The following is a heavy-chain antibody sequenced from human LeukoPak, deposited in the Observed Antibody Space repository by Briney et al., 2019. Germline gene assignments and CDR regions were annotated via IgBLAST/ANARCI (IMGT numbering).Heavy chain of an antibody. CDR3: ARDQDTAMVL. J-gene: IGHJ4*02. D-gene: IGHD5-18*01. V-gene: IGHV4-34*01. Sequence: SETLSLTCAVYGGSFSGYYWSWIRQPPGKGLEWTGEIYHSGSTNYNPSLKSRVTISVDKSKNQFSLKLSSVTAADTAVYYCARDQDTAMVLWGQGTLVTVSS. CDR1: GGSFSGYY. CDR2: IYHSGST.